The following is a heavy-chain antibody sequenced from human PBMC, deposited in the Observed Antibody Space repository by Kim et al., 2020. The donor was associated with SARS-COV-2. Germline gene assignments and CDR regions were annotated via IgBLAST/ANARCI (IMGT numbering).Heavy chain of an antibody. J-gene: IGHJ6*02. CDR1: GGSISSGGYY. D-gene: IGHD4-17*01. Sequence: SETLSLTCTVSGGSISSGGYYWSWIRQHPGKGLEWIGYIYYSGSTYYNPSLKSRVTISVDTSKNQFSLKLSSVTAADTAVYYCARDDYGGNAYGMDVWGQGTTVTVSS. V-gene: IGHV4-31*03. CDR3: ARDDYGGNAYGMDV. CDR2: IYYSGST.